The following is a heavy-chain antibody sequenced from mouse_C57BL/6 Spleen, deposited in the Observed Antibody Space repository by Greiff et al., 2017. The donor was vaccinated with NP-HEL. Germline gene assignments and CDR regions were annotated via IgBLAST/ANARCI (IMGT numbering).Heavy chain of an antibody. CDR1: GYTFTSYW. J-gene: IGHJ3*01. V-gene: IGHV1-52*01. D-gene: IGHD2-1*01. CDR2: IDPSDSEP. Sequence: QVQLQQPGAELVRPGSSVKLSCKASGYTFTSYWMHWVKQRPIQGLEWIGNIDPSDSEPHYNQKFKDKATLTVDKSSSTAYMQLSSLTSEDSAVYYCARGNQFAYWGQGTLVTVSA. CDR3: ARGNQFAY.